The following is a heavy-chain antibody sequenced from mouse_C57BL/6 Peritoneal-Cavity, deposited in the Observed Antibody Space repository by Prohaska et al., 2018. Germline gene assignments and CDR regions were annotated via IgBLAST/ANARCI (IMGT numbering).Heavy chain of an antibody. V-gene: IGHV1-66*01. CDR2: IYPGSGNT. D-gene: IGHD2-3*01. CDR3: ARSEGGYYGVYAMDY. J-gene: IGHJ4*01. CDR1: GYSFTSYY. Sequence: QVQLQQSGPELVKPGASVKISCKASGYSFTSYYIHWVKQRPGQGLEWIGWIYPGSGNTKYNEKFKGKATLTSDTSSSTAYMQLSSLTSEDSAVYYCARSEGGYYGVYAMDYWGQGTSVTVSS.